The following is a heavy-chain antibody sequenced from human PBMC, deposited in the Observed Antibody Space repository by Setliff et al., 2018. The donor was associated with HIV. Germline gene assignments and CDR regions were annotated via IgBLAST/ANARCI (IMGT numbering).Heavy chain of an antibody. J-gene: IGHJ4*02. CDR3: ARMGGDLTHFAY. CDR2: IDWDGET. V-gene: IGHV2-70*19. Sequence: SGPTLVNPTQTVTLTCSFSGFSISTNGVSVSWVRRPPGRALDWLARIDWDGETHYTTPLKTRLTISKDTTNNRVVLTMTNMDPVDTATYFCARMGGDLTHFAYWGPGTLVTVSS. CDR1: GFSISTNGVS. D-gene: IGHD3-16*01.